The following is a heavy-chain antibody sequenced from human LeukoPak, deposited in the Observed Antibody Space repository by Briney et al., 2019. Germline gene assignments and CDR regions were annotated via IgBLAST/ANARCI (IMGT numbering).Heavy chain of an antibody. Sequence: PGGSLRLSCAASGFTFSSYKMNWVRQAPGKGLEWVSYISSSGSTIYYADSVKGRFTISRDNAKNSLYLQMNSLRAEDTAVYYCARAVLASGYYYDSSGSPIDYWGQGTLVTVSS. CDR1: GFTFSSYK. J-gene: IGHJ4*02. D-gene: IGHD3-22*01. CDR2: ISSSGSTI. CDR3: ARAVLASGYYYDSSGSPIDY. V-gene: IGHV3-48*03.